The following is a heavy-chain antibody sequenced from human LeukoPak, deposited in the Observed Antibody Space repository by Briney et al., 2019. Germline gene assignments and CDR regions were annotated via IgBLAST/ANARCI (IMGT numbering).Heavy chain of an antibody. Sequence: SETLSLTCAVYGGSFSGYYWSWIRQPPGKGLEWIGEIKHSGSTNYNPSLKSRVTISVDTSKQQFSLKLSSVTAADTGVYYCARLVVAADYSYYMDVWGKGPTVTVSS. CDR2: IKHSGST. V-gene: IGHV4-34*01. D-gene: IGHD2-15*01. J-gene: IGHJ6*03. CDR1: GGSFSGYY. CDR3: ARLVVAADYSYYMDV.